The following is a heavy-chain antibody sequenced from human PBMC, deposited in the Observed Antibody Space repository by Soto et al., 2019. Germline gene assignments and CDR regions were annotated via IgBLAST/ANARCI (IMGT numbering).Heavy chain of an antibody. CDR2: ISYDGSNK. V-gene: IGHV3-30*03. D-gene: IGHD5-18*01. J-gene: IGHJ4*02. CDR1: GFTFSSYG. CDR3: ATLADRAMADFDY. Sequence: QVQLVESGGGVVQPGRSLRLSCAASGFTFSSYGMHWVRQAPGKGLEWVAVISYDGSNKYYADSVKGRFTISRDNSKNTLYLQMNSLRAEDTAVYYCATLADRAMADFDYWGQGTLVTVSS.